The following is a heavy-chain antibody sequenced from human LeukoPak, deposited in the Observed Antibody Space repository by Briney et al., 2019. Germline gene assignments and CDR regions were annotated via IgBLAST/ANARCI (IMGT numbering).Heavy chain of an antibody. J-gene: IGHJ3*02. D-gene: IGHD4-17*01. CDR1: GGYIGTYY. CDR2: GYYTGST. CDR3: ARSGTLHYGDDVYDI. V-gene: IGHV4-59*01. Sequence: SETLSLTCSVSGGYIGTYYWSWIRKPPGMGLEWIGFGYYTGSTTYSPSFKSRVTISVSTSKNQFSLSLGAMSAADTAVYYCARSGTLHYGDDVYDIWGQGTMVSVSS.